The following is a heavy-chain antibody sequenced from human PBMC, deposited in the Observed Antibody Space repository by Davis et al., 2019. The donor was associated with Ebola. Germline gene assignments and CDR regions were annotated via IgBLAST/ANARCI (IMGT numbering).Heavy chain of an antibody. CDR2: INPSGGST. V-gene: IGHV1-46*01. D-gene: IGHD4-17*01. CDR1: GYTFTSYY. Sequence: AASVKVSCKASGYTFTSYYIHWVRQAPGQGLEWMGIINPSGGSTSYAQKFQGWVTMTRDTSISTAYLELSRLRSDDTAVYYCARVGTTVTTYDYWGQGTLVTVSS. J-gene: IGHJ4*02. CDR3: ARVGTTVTTYDY.